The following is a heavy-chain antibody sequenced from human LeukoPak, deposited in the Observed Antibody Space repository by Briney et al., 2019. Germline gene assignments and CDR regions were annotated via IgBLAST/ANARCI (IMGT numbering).Heavy chain of an antibody. CDR1: GFTFSGSA. V-gene: IGHV3-30*04. D-gene: IGHD3-22*01. CDR3: ARSYYDESFRFDP. Sequence: GGSLRLSCAASGFTFSGSAMHWVRQAPGKGLEWVAVISYDGSNKYYADSVKGRFTISRDNSKNTLYLQMNSLRAEDTAVYYCARSYYDESFRFDPWGQGTLVTVSS. CDR2: ISYDGSNK. J-gene: IGHJ5*02.